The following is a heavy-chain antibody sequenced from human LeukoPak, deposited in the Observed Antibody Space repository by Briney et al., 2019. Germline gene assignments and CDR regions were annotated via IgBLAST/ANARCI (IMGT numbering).Heavy chain of an antibody. D-gene: IGHD1-26*01. V-gene: IGHV3-7*01. CDR3: AREFIVGEKSAFDI. Sequence: GGSLRLSCAASGFTFRRHWMSWVGQAPGKGLEWVANINPDAGEQYYVGSVKGRFTVSRDNAKNSLYLQMNSLRAEDTAVYYCAREFIVGEKSAFDIWGQGTMVTVSS. CDR2: INPDAGEQ. J-gene: IGHJ3*02. CDR1: GFTFRRHW.